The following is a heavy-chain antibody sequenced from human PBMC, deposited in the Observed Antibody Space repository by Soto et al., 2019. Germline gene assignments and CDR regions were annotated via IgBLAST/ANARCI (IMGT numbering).Heavy chain of an antibody. V-gene: IGHV4-59*01. CDR1: GGSISSYY. CDR2: IYYSGST. CDR3: ARGIRITIFGVVTPQLWFDP. D-gene: IGHD3-3*01. Sequence: SETLSLTCTVSGGSISSYYWSWIRQPPGKGLEWIGYIYYSGSTNYNPSLKSRVTISVDTSKNQFSLKLSSVTAADTAVYYCARGIRITIFGVVTPQLWFDPWGQGTLVTVSS. J-gene: IGHJ5*02.